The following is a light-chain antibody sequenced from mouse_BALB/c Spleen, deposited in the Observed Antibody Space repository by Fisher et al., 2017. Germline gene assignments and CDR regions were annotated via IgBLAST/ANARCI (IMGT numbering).Light chain of an antibody. J-gene: IGKJ1*01. CDR1: SSISY. CDR2: DTS. V-gene: IGKV4-70*01. Sequence: IVMTQTPAIMSASPGEKVTMTCSASSSISYMHWYQQKPGTSPKRWIYDTSKLASGVPARFSGSGSGTSYSLTISSMEAEDAATYYCHQRSSYRTFGGGTKLEIK. CDR3: HQRSSYRT.